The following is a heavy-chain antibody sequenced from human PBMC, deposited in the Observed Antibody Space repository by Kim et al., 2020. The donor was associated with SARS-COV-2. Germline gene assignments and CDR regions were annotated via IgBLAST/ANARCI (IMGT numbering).Heavy chain of an antibody. Sequence: SETLSLSCSVSGGSVTSDSNFWGWVRQSPGKGLEWIGNIQYSGRAFYNPSLKNRVTISVDRPKNQFSMRLIYVTAADTGTYYCVRAVGGDAGFVWFDPWG. J-gene: IGHJ5*02. CDR3: VRAVGGDAGFVWFDP. CDR2: IQYSGRA. CDR1: GGSVTSDSNF. V-gene: IGHV4-39*01. D-gene: IGHD4-17*01.